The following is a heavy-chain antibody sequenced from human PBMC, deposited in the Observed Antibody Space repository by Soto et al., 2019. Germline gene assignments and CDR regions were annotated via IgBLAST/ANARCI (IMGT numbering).Heavy chain of an antibody. CDR2: IIPIFGTA. CDR1: GGTFSSYA. CDR3: ARDPPLLRYFDWLSDNWFDP. J-gene: IGHJ5*02. D-gene: IGHD3-9*01. Sequence: SVKVSCKASGGTFSSYAISWVRQAPEQGLEWMGGIIPIFGTANYAQKFQGRVTITADESTSTAYMELSSLRSEDTAVYYCARDPPLLRYFDWLSDNWFDPWGQGTLVTVSS. V-gene: IGHV1-69*13.